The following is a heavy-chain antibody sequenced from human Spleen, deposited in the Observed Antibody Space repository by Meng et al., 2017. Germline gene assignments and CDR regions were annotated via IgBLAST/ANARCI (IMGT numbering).Heavy chain of an antibody. J-gene: IGHJ4*02. V-gene: IGHV4-4*02. D-gene: IGHD3-10*01. Sequence: SETLSLTCAVSGGSISSNNWWCWVRQPPGKGLEWIGEIYHSGGTNYNPSLKSRVTISVEKSKNQLSLRLNSVTAADTAVYSCARDLASYGSGSYYHWGQGTLVTVSS. CDR1: GGSISSNNW. CDR3: ARDLASYGSGSYYH. CDR2: IYHSGGT.